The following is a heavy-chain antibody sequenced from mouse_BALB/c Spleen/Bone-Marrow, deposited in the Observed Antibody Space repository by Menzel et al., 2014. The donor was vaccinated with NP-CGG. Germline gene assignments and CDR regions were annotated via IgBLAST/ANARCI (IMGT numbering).Heavy chain of an antibody. CDR1: GFSLISYG. Sequence: VHLVESGPGLEESSQSLSISYTVSGFSLISYGVHWIRQRPGKGLEWLGVIWPGGSTNYNSALMSRLSISKDNSKSQVFLKMNSLQSDDTAMYYCARDLYYDYDVGAMDYWGQGTSVTVSS. J-gene: IGHJ4*01. CDR2: IWPGGST. D-gene: IGHD2-4*01. CDR3: ARDLYYDYDVGAMDY. V-gene: IGHV2-9*02.